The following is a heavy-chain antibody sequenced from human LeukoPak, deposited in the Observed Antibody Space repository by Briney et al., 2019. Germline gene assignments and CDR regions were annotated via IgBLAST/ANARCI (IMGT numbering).Heavy chain of an antibody. CDR3: ARGRATVTTYYYMDV. CDR1: GGSISSYY. CDR2: IYYSGST. V-gene: IGHV4-59*01. Sequence: KPSETLSLTCTVSGGSISSYYWSWIRQPPGKGLEWIGYIYYSGSTNYNPSLKSRVTISVDTSKNQFSLKLSSVTAADTAVYYCARGRATVTTYYYMDVWGKGTTVIISS. J-gene: IGHJ6*03. D-gene: IGHD4-11*01.